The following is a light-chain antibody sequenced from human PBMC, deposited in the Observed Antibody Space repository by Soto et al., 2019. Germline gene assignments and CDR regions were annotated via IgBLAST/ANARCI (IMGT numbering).Light chain of an antibody. CDR1: QSVNSN. Sequence: EIVLTQSPGTLSLSPGERATLSCRASQSVNSNLAWYQQKAGQAPRLLIYGTSTRATGTPARFSGSGSGTDFTLTISSLQFEDFAVYYCQQYNNWPRTFGQGTKVDIK. CDR2: GTS. J-gene: IGKJ1*01. V-gene: IGKV3-15*01. CDR3: QQYNNWPRT.